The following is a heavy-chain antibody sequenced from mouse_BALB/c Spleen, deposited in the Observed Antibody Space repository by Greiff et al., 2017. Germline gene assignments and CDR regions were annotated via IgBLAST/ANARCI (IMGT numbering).Heavy chain of an antibody. J-gene: IGHJ2*01. CDR1: GFNITDYY. Sequence: VQLQQSGAELVRSGASVKLSCTASGFNITDYYMHWVKQRPEQGLEWIGWIDPENGDTEYAPKFQGKATMTADTSSNTAYLQLSSLTSEDTAVYYCNACTGRNCYFDYWGQGTTLTVSA. D-gene: IGHD2-1*01. V-gene: IGHV14-4*02. CDR2: IDPENGDT. CDR3: NACTGRNCYFDY.